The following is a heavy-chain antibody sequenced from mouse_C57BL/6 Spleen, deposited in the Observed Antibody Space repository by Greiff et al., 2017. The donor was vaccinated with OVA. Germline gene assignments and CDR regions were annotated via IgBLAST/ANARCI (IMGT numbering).Heavy chain of an antibody. CDR1: GYSITSGYY. D-gene: IGHD2-2*01. CDR2: ISYDGSN. J-gene: IGHJ1*03. V-gene: IGHV3-6*01. CDR3: ARERSMVTPRHWYFDV. Sequence: EVKLMESGPGLVKPSQSLSLTCSVTGYSITSGYYWNWIRQFPGNKLEWMGYISYDGSNNYNPSLKNRISITRDTSKNQFFLKLNSVTTEDTATYYCARERSMVTPRHWYFDVWGTGTTVTVSS.